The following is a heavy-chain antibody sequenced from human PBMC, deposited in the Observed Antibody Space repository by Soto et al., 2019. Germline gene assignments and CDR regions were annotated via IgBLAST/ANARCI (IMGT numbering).Heavy chain of an antibody. V-gene: IGHV4-4*02. CDR2: IHHSGVT. CDR3: SRPEPFTAAGPY. D-gene: IGHD6-13*01. Sequence: PSXTLSLTCAVSGDSITSSYCSWLRQPPGKGLEWIADIHHSGVTNYNPSLRSRVIISLDRSRNQFSLQLNYLSAADTAVYYCSRPEPFTAAGPYWGQGTLVTVS. J-gene: IGHJ4*02. CDR1: GDSITSSYC.